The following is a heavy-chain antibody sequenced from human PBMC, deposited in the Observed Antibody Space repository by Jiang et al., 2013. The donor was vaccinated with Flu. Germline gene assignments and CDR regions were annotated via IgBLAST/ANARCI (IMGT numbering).Heavy chain of an antibody. CDR2: IYDSGST. D-gene: IGHD4-17*01. V-gene: IGHV4-59*08. Sequence: KPSETLSLTCTVSGGSMSGSYWSWVRQPPSKGLEWIGYIYDSGSTNYNPSLKSRVAISVDTSKNQFSLKLSSVTAADTAVYYCARTLTTRPGYGMDVWGQGTTVTVSS. J-gene: IGHJ6*02. CDR1: GGSMSGSY. CDR3: ARTLTTRPGYGMDV.